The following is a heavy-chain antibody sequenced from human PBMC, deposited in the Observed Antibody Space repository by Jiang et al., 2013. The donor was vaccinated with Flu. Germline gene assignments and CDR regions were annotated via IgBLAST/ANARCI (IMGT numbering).Heavy chain of an antibody. CDR3: VSERQTGVFVFLSF. Sequence: SGAEVKKPGASVRVSCKASGYTFTNYGISWVRQAPGQGLEWMGWISAYYGTTNYAQQFQGRVTMTRDTSTSTAYMELRSLRSDDTAVYYCVSERQTGVFVFLSFWGQGTLVTVSS. CDR1: GYTFTNYG. CDR2: ISAYYGTT. D-gene: IGHD1-1*01. J-gene: IGHJ4*02. V-gene: IGHV1-18*01.